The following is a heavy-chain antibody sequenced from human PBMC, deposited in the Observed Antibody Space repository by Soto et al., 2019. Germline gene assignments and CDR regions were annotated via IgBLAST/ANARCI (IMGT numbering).Heavy chain of an antibody. V-gene: IGHV1-18*04. J-gene: IGHJ4*02. D-gene: IGHD6-13*01. CDR3: ARADGSWIYFDY. Sequence: SVKLTSKASGYTFTSYNIHWLRQAHGQCLVWMGWINTYNGNTNYAQNFQGRLTMTTDTSTNTAYMELRSLSSDDTAVYYCARADGSWIYFDYWGQGTLVTVSS. CDR2: INTYNGNT. CDR1: GYTFTSYN.